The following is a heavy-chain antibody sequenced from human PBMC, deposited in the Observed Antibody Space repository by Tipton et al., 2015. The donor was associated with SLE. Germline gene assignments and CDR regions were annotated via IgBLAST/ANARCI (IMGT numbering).Heavy chain of an antibody. CDR2: INHSGST. Sequence: TLSLTCAVYGGSFSGYYWSWIRQPPGKGLEWIGEINHSGSTNYNPSLKSRVTISVDTSRNQSSLKLSSVTAADTAVYYCVRHPGLKLWGQGTMVTVSS. CDR3: VRHPGLKL. J-gene: IGHJ3*01. V-gene: IGHV4-34*01. D-gene: IGHD4/OR15-4a*01. CDR1: GGSFSGYY.